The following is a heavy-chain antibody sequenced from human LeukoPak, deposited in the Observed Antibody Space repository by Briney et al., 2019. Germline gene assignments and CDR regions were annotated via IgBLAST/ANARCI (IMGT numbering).Heavy chain of an antibody. CDR3: AREIAAAGNSVSDY. CDR1: GYTFTSYG. J-gene: IGHJ4*02. CDR2: ISAYNGNT. Sequence: GASVTVSCKASGYTFTSYGISWVRQAPGQGLEWMGWISAYNGNTNYAQKLQGRVTMTTDTSTGTAYMELRSLRSDDTAVYYCAREIAAAGNSVSDYWGQGTLVTVSS. V-gene: IGHV1-18*01. D-gene: IGHD6-13*01.